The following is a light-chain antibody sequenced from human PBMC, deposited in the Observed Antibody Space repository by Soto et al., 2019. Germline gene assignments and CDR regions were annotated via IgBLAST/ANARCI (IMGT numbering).Light chain of an antibody. J-gene: IGKJ1*01. CDR1: QSVTSN. V-gene: IGKV3D-15*01. Sequence: EIVLTQSPGTLSLSPRERATLSCSAIQSVTSNYLIWYQQKPGQAPRLLIYDVSNRATGIPARFSGSGSGTDFTLTISSLQSEDFAVYYCQQYNNWPPWTFGQGTKVDIK. CDR2: DVS. CDR3: QQYNNWPPWT.